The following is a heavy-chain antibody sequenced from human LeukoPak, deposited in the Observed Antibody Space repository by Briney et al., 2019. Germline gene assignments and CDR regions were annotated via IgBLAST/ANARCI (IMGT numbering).Heavy chain of an antibody. CDR2: IRSSGNIM. D-gene: IGHD5-18*01. CDR3: AREPTAMIL. Sequence: QSGGSLRLSCATSGFTFSSYNMNWVRQAPGKGLGWISFIRSSGNIMYYADSVKGRFTISRDNAKTSVYLQMNSLRAEDTAVYYCAREPTAMILWGQGTLVTVSS. CDR1: GFTFSSYN. J-gene: IGHJ4*02. V-gene: IGHV3-48*01.